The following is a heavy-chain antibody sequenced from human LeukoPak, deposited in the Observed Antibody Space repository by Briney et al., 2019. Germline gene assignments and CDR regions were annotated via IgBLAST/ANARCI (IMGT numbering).Heavy chain of an antibody. J-gene: IGHJ4*02. CDR2: IYSGGST. CDR3: ARSRYGSSGYFDY. V-gene: IGHV3-53*04. D-gene: IGHD3-22*01. CDR1: GFTFSSYA. Sequence: PGGSLRLSCAASGFTFSSYAMSWVRQAPGKGLEWVSVIYSGGSTYYADSVKGRFTISRHNSKNTLYLQMNSLRAEDTAVYYCARSRYGSSGYFDYWGQGTLVTVSS.